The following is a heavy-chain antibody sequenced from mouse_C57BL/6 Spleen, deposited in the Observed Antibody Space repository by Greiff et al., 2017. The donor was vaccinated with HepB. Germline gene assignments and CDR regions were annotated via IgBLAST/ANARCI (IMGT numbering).Heavy chain of an antibody. CDR3: ARDSSNSHFDY. D-gene: IGHD2-5*01. Sequence: EVKLLESGGGLVKPGGSLKLSCAASGFTFSSYAMSWVRQTPEKRLEWVATISDGGSYTYYPDNVKGRFTISRDNAKNNLYLQMSHLKPEDTAMYYCARDSSNSHFDYWGQGTTLTVSS. CDR2: ISDGGSYT. CDR1: GFTFSSYA. J-gene: IGHJ2*01. V-gene: IGHV5-4*01.